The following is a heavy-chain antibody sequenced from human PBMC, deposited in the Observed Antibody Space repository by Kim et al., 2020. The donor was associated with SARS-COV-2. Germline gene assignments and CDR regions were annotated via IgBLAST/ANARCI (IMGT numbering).Heavy chain of an antibody. CDR1: GFTFSSYG. CDR3: ARDINVHTTYFLDY. CDR2: IWYDGSNK. J-gene: IGHJ4*02. D-gene: IGHD1-1*01. Sequence: GGSLRLSCAASGFTFSSYGMHWVRQAPGKGLEWVALIWYDGSNKYYADSVKGRFTISRDNSKNTLYLQMNSLRAEDTAVYYCARDINVHTTYFLDYWGQGTLVTVSS. V-gene: IGHV3-33*01.